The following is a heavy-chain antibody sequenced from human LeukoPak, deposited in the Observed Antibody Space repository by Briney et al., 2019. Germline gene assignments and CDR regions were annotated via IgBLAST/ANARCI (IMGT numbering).Heavy chain of an antibody. CDR2: IIPIFGTA. CDR1: GGTFSSYA. CDR3: ARHSAPEVEMATITSPLFDY. V-gene: IGHV1-69*05. J-gene: IGHJ4*02. Sequence: ASVKVSCKASGGTFSSYAISWVRQAPGQGLKWMGGIIPIFGTANYAQKFQGRVTITTDESTSTAYMELSSLRSEDTAVYYCARHSAPEVEMATITSPLFDYWGQGTLVTVSS. D-gene: IGHD5-24*01.